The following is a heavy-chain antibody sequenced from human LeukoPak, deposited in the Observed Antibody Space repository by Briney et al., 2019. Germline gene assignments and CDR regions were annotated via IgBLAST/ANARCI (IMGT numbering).Heavy chain of an antibody. V-gene: IGHV1-8*03. D-gene: IGHD3-16*01. CDR2: MNPNSGNT. CDR3: ARAGRKDQVGVMTY. J-gene: IGHJ4*02. Sequence: ASVKVSCKASGYTFTSYDINWVRQATGQGLEWMGWMNPNSGNTGYAQKFQGRVTITRNTSISTAYMELSSLRSEDTAIYYCARAGRKDQVGVMTYWGQGTLVTVSS. CDR1: GYTFTSYD.